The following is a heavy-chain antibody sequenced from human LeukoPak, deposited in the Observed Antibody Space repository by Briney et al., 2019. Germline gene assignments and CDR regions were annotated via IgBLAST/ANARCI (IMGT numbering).Heavy chain of an antibody. J-gene: IGHJ5*02. D-gene: IGHD3-3*01. CDR1: GFTFSSYW. V-gene: IGHV3-7*01. CDR3: AREIGYYDFWSGHYNWFDP. Sequence: GGSLRLSCAASGFTFSSYWMSWVRQAPGKGLEWVANIKQDGSEKYYVDSVKGRFTISRDNAKNSLYLQMNSLRAEDTAVYYCAREIGYYDFWSGHYNWFDPWGQGTLVTVSS. CDR2: IKQDGSEK.